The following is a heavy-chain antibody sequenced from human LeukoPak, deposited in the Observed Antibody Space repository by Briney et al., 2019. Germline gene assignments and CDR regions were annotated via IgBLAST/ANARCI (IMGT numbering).Heavy chain of an antibody. CDR2: ITAYDGNT. V-gene: IGHV1-18*01. CDR1: GYTFSRYG. CDR3: ARQSFIAGDNWNYVLNGDDALDI. J-gene: IGHJ3*02. D-gene: IGHD1-7*01. Sequence: ASVEVSCKASGYTFSRYGITWVRQAPGQGLEYMGWITAYDGNTNFAQKFQARVTMTTDTSTNTAYMELRSLRSDDTAVYYCARQSFIAGDNWNYVLNGDDALDIWGQGTMVTVSS.